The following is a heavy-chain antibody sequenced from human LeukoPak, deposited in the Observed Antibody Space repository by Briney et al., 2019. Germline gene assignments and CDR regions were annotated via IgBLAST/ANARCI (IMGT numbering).Heavy chain of an antibody. CDR2: ISGSGGST. CDR1: EFTFSTYA. V-gene: IGHV3-23*01. J-gene: IGHJ4*02. CDR3: AKVAGYSYVGVYYFDY. D-gene: IGHD5-18*01. Sequence: GGSLRPSCAASEFTFSTYAMNWVRQAPGKGLEWVSAISGSGGSTYYADSVKGRFTISRDNSKNTLYLQMNSLRAEDTAVYYCAKVAGYSYVGVYYFDYWGQGTLVTVSS.